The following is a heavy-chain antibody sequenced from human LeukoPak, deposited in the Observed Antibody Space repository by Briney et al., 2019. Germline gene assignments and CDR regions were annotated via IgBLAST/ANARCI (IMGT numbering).Heavy chain of an antibody. CDR3: VRGLDS. CDR1: GFTFSSDW. Sequence: GGSLRLSCAASGFTFSSDWMHWVRQAPGKGLVCVSYINGDGSSTNYADSVRGRFTISRDNAKKTLYLQMNSLRDEDTAVYYCVRGLDSCGLGTLVTVSS. CDR2: INGDGSST. V-gene: IGHV3-74*01. D-gene: IGHD3-16*01. J-gene: IGHJ5*01.